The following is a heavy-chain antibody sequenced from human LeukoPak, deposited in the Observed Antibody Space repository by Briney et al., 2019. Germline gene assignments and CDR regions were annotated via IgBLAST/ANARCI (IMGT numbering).Heavy chain of an antibody. CDR3: ARDTYQYHFDY. Sequence: SETLSLTCTVSGGSISSGDCYWSWIRQPPGKGLEWIGYIYYSGSTYYNPSLKSRVTISVDTSKNQFSLKLSPVTAADTAVYYCARDTYQYHFDYWGQGTLVTVSS. CDR2: IYYSGST. V-gene: IGHV4-30-4*08. D-gene: IGHD2-2*01. J-gene: IGHJ4*02. CDR1: GGSISSGDCY.